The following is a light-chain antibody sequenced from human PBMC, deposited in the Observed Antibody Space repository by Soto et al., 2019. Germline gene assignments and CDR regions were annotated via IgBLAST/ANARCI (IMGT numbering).Light chain of an antibody. V-gene: IGKV1-39*01. CDR3: QQSYSAPSIT. J-gene: IGKJ4*01. CDR2: AAS. CDR1: QSISSY. Sequence: DIQMTQSPSTLSASVGDRVTITCRASQSISSYLNWYQQKPGKAPKLLIYAASILQSGVPSRFSGSESGTDFTLTISSLQPEDSATYYCQQSYSAPSITFGGGTKVDI.